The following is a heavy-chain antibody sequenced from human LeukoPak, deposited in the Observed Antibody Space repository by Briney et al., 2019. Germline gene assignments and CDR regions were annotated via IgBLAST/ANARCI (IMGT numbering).Heavy chain of an antibody. Sequence: SETLSLTCTVSGGSISSYYWSWIRQPPGKGREWIGRIYTSGSTNYNPSLKSRVTMSVDTSKNQFSLKLSSVTAAETAVSYCEGDSSGWLDYWGQGTLVTVSS. V-gene: IGHV4-4*07. J-gene: IGHJ4*02. D-gene: IGHD6-19*01. CDR1: GGSISSYY. CDR3: EGDSSGWLDY. CDR2: IYTSGST.